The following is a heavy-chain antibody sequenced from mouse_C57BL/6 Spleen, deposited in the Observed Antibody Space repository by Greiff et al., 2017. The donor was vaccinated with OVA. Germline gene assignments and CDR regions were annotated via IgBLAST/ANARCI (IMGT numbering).Heavy chain of an antibody. Sequence: QVQLQQPGAELVKPGASVKLSCKASGYTFTSYWMHWVKQRPGQGLEWIGMIHPNSGSTNYNEKFKSKATLTVDKSSSTAYMQLSSLTSEDSAVYYCAGSSYGYAMDYWGQGTSVTVSS. J-gene: IGHJ4*01. V-gene: IGHV1-64*01. CDR1: GYTFTSYW. D-gene: IGHD1-1*01. CDR3: AGSSYGYAMDY. CDR2: IHPNSGST.